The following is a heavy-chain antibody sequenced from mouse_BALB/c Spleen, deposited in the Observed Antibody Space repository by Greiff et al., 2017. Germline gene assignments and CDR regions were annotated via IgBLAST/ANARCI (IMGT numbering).Heavy chain of an antibody. Sequence: VKLEESGPGLVAPSQSLSITCTVSGFSLTSYGVHWVRQSPGKGLEWLGVIWSGGSTDYNAAFISRLSISKDNSKSQVFFKMNSLQANGTAIYYCATSTMITTGAMDYWGQGTSVTVSS. CDR3: ATSTMITTGAMDY. J-gene: IGHJ4*01. CDR1: GFSLTSYG. V-gene: IGHV2-2*02. D-gene: IGHD2-4*01. CDR2: IWSGGST.